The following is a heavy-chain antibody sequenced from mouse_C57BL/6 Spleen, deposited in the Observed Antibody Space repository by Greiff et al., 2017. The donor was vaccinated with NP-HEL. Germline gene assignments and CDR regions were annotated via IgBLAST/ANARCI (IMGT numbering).Heavy chain of an antibody. CDR3: SPYYYGSSYVGYFDV. Sequence: VQLQQPGAELVKPEASVKLSCKASGYTFTSYWMHWVKQRPGQGLEWIGMIHPNSGSTNYNEKFKSKATLTVDKSSSTAYMQLSSLTSEDSAVYYCSPYYYGSSYVGYFDVWGTGTTVTVSS. CDR1: GYTFTSYW. D-gene: IGHD1-1*01. CDR2: IHPNSGST. J-gene: IGHJ1*03. V-gene: IGHV1-64*01.